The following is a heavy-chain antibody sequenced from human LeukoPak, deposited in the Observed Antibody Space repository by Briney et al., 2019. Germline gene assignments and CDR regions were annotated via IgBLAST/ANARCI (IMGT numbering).Heavy chain of an antibody. CDR3: ARGDYYDSLATD. Sequence: GASVKVSCKASGYTFTGYYMHWVRQAPGQGLEWMGRIDPNSGGTNYAQKFQGRVTMTRDTSISTAYMELSRLRSNDTAVYYCARGDYYDSLATDWGQGTMVTVSS. V-gene: IGHV1-2*06. CDR1: GYTFTGYY. D-gene: IGHD3-22*01. CDR2: IDPNSGGT. J-gene: IGHJ3*01.